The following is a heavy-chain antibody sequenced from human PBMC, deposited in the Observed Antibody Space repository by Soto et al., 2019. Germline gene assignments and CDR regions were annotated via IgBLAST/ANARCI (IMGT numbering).Heavy chain of an antibody. CDR1: GGTFSSYT. D-gene: IGHD6-19*01. CDR2: IIPILGIA. J-gene: IGHJ4*02. Sequence: QVQLVQSGAEVKKAGSSVKVSCKASGGTFSSYTISWVRQAPGQGLEWMGRIIPILGIANYAQKFQGRVTITADKATSTAYMALSSLRSEDTAVYYCARAGPVLPPDYWGQGTLVTVSS. CDR3: ARAGPVLPPDY. V-gene: IGHV1-69*02.